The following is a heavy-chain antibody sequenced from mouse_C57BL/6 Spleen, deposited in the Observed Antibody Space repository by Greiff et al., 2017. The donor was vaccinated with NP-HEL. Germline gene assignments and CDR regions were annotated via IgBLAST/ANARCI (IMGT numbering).Heavy chain of an antibody. D-gene: IGHD2-13*01. CDR2: IDPSDSYT. CDR1: GYTFTSYW. V-gene: IGHV1-50*01. CDR3: ARSGLDPFAY. J-gene: IGHJ3*01. Sequence: QVQLQQPGAELVKPGASVKLSCKASGYTFTSYWMPWVKQRPGQGLEWIGEIDPSDSYTNYTQKFKGQATLTVDTSSSTAYMQLSSLTSEDSAVYYCARSGLDPFAYWGQGTLVTVSA.